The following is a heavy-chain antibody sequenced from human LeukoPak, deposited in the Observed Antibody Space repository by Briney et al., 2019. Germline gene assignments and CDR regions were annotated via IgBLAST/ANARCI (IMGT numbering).Heavy chain of an antibody. CDR2: ISYDGSNK. V-gene: IGHV3-30-3*01. Sequence: GGSLRLSCAASGFTFSSYAMHWVRQAPGKGLEWVAVISYDGSNKYYADSVKGRFTIARDNSKNTLYLQMNSLRAEDMAVYYCARISLWYGEFAFDYWGQGTLVTVSS. CDR1: GFTFSSYA. D-gene: IGHD3-10*01. J-gene: IGHJ4*02. CDR3: ARISLWYGEFAFDY.